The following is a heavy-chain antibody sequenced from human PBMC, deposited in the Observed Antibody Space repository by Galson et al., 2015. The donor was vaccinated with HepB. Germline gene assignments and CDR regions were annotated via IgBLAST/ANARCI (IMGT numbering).Heavy chain of an antibody. CDR3: ARHAAPAEGVVFEGYWYFDL. V-gene: IGHV5-51*01. CDR2: IYPGDSDT. J-gene: IGHJ2*01. Sequence: QSGAEVKKPGESLKISCKVSGYSFINNWFGWVRQMPGKGLEWMGIIYPGDSDTRYSPSFQGQVTISVDESINTAYLQWSSLKASDTAIYYCARHAAPAEGVVFEGYWYFDLWGRGTLVTVSS. D-gene: IGHD2-2*01. CDR1: GYSFINNW.